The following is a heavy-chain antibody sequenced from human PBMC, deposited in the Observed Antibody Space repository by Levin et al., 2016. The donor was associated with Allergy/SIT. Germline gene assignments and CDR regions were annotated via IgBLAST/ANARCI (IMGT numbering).Heavy chain of an antibody. CDR1: GGSVSSGSYY. J-gene: IGHJ4*02. Sequence: SETLSLTCTVSGGSVSSGSYYWSWIRQPPGKGLEWIGYIYYSGRTNYNPSLKSRVAISIDTSKNQFSLKLTSVTAADSGLYSCVRQAWFCSRRNCYGAPYYFDSWGQGTLVSVSS. CDR2: IYYSGRT. V-gene: IGHV4-61*01. CDR3: VRQAWFCSRRNCYGAPYYFDS. D-gene: IGHD3-3*01.